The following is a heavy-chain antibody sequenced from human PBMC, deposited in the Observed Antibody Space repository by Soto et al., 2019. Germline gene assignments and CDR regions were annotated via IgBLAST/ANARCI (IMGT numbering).Heavy chain of an antibody. J-gene: IGHJ4*02. Sequence: QVQLVQSGAEVKKPGSSVKVSCKASGGTFSSYAISWVRQAPGQGLEWMGGIIPIFGTANYAQKFQGRVTITADKSTSTAYMELSSLRSEDTAVYYCARGGSIEGYCSGCSCYSTFDYWGQGTLVTVSS. D-gene: IGHD2-15*01. CDR1: GGTFSSYA. CDR3: ARGGSIEGYCSGCSCYSTFDY. V-gene: IGHV1-69*06. CDR2: IIPIFGTA.